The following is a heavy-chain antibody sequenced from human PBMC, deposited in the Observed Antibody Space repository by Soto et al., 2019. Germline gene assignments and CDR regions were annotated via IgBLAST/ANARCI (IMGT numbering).Heavy chain of an antibody. J-gene: IGHJ4*02. CDR3: ARSTGYQLSVFGY. Sequence: PPETLSLTCTVSGGSISSYYWSWIRLPPEKGLEWIGYIYYSGSTNYNPSIKSRVTISVDTSKNQFSLKLTSVTAADTAVYYCARSTGYQLSVFGYWGQGTLITLS. D-gene: IGHD2-2*01. CDR2: IYYSGST. V-gene: IGHV4-59*01. CDR1: GGSISSYY.